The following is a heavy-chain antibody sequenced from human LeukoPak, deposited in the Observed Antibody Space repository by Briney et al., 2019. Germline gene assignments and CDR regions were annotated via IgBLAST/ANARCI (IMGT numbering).Heavy chain of an antibody. CDR1: GGSLSSGGYY. CDR2: IYYSGST. D-gene: IGHD7-27*01. Sequence: SETLSLTCTVSGGSLSSGGYYWSWIRQHPGKGLEWIGYIYYSGSTYYNPSLKSRVTISVDTSKNQFSLKLSSVTAADTAVYYCARGTGDPIRDAFDIWGQXTMXTVSS. V-gene: IGHV4-31*03. J-gene: IGHJ3*02. CDR3: ARGTGDPIRDAFDI.